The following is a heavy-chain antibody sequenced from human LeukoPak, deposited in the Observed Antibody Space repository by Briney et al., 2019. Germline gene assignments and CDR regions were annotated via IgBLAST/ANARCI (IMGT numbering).Heavy chain of an antibody. CDR2: ISAYNGNT. J-gene: IGHJ6*03. CDR3: AIPAHNRRYYYYMDV. D-gene: IGHD2-2*01. V-gene: IGHV1-18*01. CDR1: GYTFTSYG. Sequence: ASVKVSCKASGYTFTSYGISWVRQAPGQGLEWMGWISAYNGNTNYAQKFQGRVTITRNTSISTAYMELSSLRSEDTAVYYCAIPAHNRRYYYYMDVWGKGTTVTVSS.